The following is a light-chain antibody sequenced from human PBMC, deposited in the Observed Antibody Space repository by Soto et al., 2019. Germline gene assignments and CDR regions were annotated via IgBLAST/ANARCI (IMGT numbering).Light chain of an antibody. CDR2: AAS. V-gene: IGKV3-20*01. Sequence: EVVFTQLPGTLSLSPGESATLSCRASQSVGSNFLDWYQQKPGQAPRLLIYAASTRAAGIPDRFSGSGSGTDFTLTIDRLEPEDFAVYYCQQCDKANSIIFGQGTRLENK. CDR1: QSVGSNF. J-gene: IGKJ5*01. CDR3: QQCDKANSII.